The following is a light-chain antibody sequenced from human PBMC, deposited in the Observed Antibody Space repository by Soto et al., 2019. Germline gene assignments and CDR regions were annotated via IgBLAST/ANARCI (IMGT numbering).Light chain of an antibody. CDR1: QSISNNF. J-gene: IGKJ4*01. Sequence: EVVMTQSPGIVSSSPGERVTLSCRASQSISNNFLAWYQQKPGQAPRLLIYGASSRATGIPDRSSGSGSGTDFTLTISRLEPDDFAVYFCQQYDTSVTFGGGTKVDIK. V-gene: IGKV3-20*01. CDR3: QQYDTSVT. CDR2: GAS.